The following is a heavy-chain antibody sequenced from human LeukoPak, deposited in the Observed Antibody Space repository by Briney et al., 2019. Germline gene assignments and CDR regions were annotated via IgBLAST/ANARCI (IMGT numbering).Heavy chain of an antibody. V-gene: IGHV3-53*01. J-gene: IGHJ3*02. CDR3: ARDKGTFAFAI. CDR1: GFTVSSNY. Sequence: GGSLRLSCAASGFTVSSNYMSWVRQAPGKGLEWVSVLYSGGSTYYADSVKGRFTISRDNSKNTVYLQMNSLRGEDTAVFYCARDKGTFAFAIWGQGTMVTVSS. CDR2: LYSGGST. D-gene: IGHD3-10*01.